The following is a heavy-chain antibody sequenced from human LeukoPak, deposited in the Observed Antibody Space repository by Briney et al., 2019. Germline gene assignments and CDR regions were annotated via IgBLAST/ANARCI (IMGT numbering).Heavy chain of an antibody. CDR3: ARHRGYTYGDY. CDR2: VTHTGTT. D-gene: IGHD5-18*01. CDR1: GGSFSGYY. J-gene: IGHJ4*02. V-gene: IGHV4-34*01. Sequence: SETLSLTCAVYGGSFSGYYWSWIRQPPGKGLEWIGEVTHTGTTNYNPSLKSRVTISVGTSKNQFSLKLNSVTAADTAVYFCARHRGYTYGDYWGQGTLVAVSS.